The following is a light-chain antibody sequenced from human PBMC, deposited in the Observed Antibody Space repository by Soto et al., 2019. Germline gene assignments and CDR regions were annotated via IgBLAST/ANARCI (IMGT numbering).Light chain of an antibody. CDR2: KNN. CDR1: SSNIGSHT. V-gene: IGLV1-44*01. Sequence: QSVLTQPPSASGTPGQRVTISCSGSSSNIGSHTVNWYQQLPGAAPKLLIYKNNQRPSGVPDRFSGSKSGTSASLAISGLQSEDEADYYCAAWDASLNARVVFGGGTKLTVL. J-gene: IGLJ2*01. CDR3: AAWDASLNARVV.